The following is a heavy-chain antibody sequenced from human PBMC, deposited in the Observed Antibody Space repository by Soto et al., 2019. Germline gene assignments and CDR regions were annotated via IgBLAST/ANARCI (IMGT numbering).Heavy chain of an antibody. CDR2: INHSGST. CDR1: GGSFSGYY. J-gene: IGHJ6*02. CDR3: ARGPPIYYGSGSYYNANYYYYGMDV. V-gene: IGHV4-34*01. Sequence: SETLSLTCAVYGGSFSGYYWSWIRQPPGKGLEWIGEINHSGSTNYNPSLKSRVTISVDTSKNQFSLKLSSVTAADTAVYYCARGPPIYYGSGSYYNANYYYYGMDVWGQGTTVTAP. D-gene: IGHD3-10*01.